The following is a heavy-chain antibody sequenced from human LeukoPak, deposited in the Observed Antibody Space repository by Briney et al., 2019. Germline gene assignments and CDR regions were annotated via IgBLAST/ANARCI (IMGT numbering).Heavy chain of an antibody. D-gene: IGHD2-2*01. CDR3: ARGYIVVVPAATADDAFDI. J-gene: IGHJ3*02. CDR2: IYYSGST. Sequence: SETLSLTCTVSGGSISSGDYYWSWIRQPPGKGLEWIGYIYYSGSTYYSPSLKSRVTISVDTSKNQFSLKLSSVTAADTAVYYCARGYIVVVPAATADDAFDIWGQGTMVTVSS. V-gene: IGHV4-30-4*01. CDR1: GGSISSGDYY.